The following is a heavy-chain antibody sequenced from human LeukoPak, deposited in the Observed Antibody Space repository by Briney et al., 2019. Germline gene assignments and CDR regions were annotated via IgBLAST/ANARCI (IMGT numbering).Heavy chain of an antibody. CDR2: ITRSNYI. J-gene: IGHJ4*02. CDR1: GFTFSSYS. D-gene: IGHD6-19*01. CDR3: AKDHLPGIVVADRDY. Sequence: GGSLRLSCAASGFTFSSYSMNWVRQAPGKGLEWVSSITRSNYIYYADSVKGRFTISRDNSKNTLYLQINSLRAEDTAVYYCAKDHLPGIVVADRDYWGQGTLVTVSS. V-gene: IGHV3-21*04.